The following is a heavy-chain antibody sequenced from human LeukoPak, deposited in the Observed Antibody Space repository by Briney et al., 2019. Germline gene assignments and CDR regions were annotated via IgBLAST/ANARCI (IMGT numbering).Heavy chain of an antibody. Sequence: GGSLRLSCAASGFTFSSYVMSWVRQAPGKWLEWVSTISGSGGSTNYADSVKGRFTISRDNSKNTLYLQMNSLRAEDTAVYYCAKSARVIAVEIDYWGQGTLVTVSS. CDR3: AKSARVIAVEIDY. CDR2: ISGSGGST. D-gene: IGHD6-19*01. J-gene: IGHJ4*02. V-gene: IGHV3-23*01. CDR1: GFTFSSYV.